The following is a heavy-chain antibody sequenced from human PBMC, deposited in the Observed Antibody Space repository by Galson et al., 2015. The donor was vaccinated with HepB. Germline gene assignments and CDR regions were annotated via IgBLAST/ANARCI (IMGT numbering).Heavy chain of an antibody. CDR1: GFTFSNAW. Sequence: SLRLSCAASGFTFSNAWMSWVRQAPGKGLEWVGRIKSKIDGETTDYAAPVKARFTISRDDSKNMLFLQMNSLKTEDTAVYYCTTGGLRVEMTSIRQGFGDYYYYYMDVWGKGTTVTVSS. D-gene: IGHD5-24*01. J-gene: IGHJ6*03. V-gene: IGHV3-15*01. CDR3: TTGGLRVEMTSIRQGFGDYYYYYMDV. CDR2: IKSKIDGETT.